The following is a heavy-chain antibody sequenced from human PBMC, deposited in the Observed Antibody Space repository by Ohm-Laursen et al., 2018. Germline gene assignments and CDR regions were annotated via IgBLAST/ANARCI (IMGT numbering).Heavy chain of an antibody. J-gene: IGHJ4*02. Sequence: SLRLSCAASGFVFTTYAMHWVRQAPGKGLEWVAVIWYDGSNKYYADSVKGRFTISRDNSKNTLYLQMNSLRAEDTAVYYCARASSSIAVAGLDYWGQGTLVTVSS. CDR2: IWYDGSNK. CDR3: ARASSSIAVAGLDY. CDR1: GFVFTTYA. D-gene: IGHD6-19*01. V-gene: IGHV3-33*08.